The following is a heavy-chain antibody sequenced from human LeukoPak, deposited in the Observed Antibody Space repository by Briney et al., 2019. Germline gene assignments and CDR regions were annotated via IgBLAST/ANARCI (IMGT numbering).Heavy chain of an antibody. V-gene: IGHV4-34*01. Sequence: SETLSLTCAVYGGSFSGYYWSWIRQPPGKGLEWIGEINHSGSTSYNPSLKSRVTISVDTSKNQFSLKLSSVTAADTAVYYCARGSPEYSSTAPFDYWGQGTLVTVSS. CDR1: GGSFSGYY. CDR2: INHSGST. J-gene: IGHJ4*02. D-gene: IGHD6-6*01. CDR3: ARGSPEYSSTAPFDY.